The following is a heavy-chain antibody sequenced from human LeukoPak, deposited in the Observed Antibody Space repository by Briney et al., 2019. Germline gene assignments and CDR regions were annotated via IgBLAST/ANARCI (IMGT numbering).Heavy chain of an antibody. Sequence: GRSLRLSCAASGFTFSNYAMHWVRQAPGKGLEWVAFISYDGSNKYYADSVKGRFTISRDSSKNTLNLQMNSLRAEDTAVYYCARDRRYDGNSWYFDLWGHGTLVTVSS. J-gene: IGHJ2*01. CDR2: ISYDGSNK. CDR1: GFTFSNYA. D-gene: IGHD4-23*01. CDR3: ARDRRYDGNSWYFDL. V-gene: IGHV3-30*04.